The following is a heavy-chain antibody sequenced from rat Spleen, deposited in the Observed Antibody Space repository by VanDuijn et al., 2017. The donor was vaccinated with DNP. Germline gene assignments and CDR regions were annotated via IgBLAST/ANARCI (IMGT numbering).Heavy chain of an antibody. J-gene: IGHJ2*01. D-gene: IGHD1-11*01. CDR3: ARHYGHNGFDY. CDR2: INKDSRTI. Sequence: EVQLVESGENLVQPGRSLTLSCEASGFTFNNYWMGWVRQAPGKGLEWIGEINKDSRTINYNPSLRDKFTISRDNVQNTLYLQMNKLGSEDTAIYSCARHYGHNGFDYWGQGVMVTVSS. CDR1: GFTFNNYW. V-gene: IGHV4-2*01.